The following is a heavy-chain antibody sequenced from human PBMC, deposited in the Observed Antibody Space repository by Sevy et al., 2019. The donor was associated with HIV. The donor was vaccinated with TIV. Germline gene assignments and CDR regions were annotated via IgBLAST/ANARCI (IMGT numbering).Heavy chain of an antibody. J-gene: IGHJ4*02. CDR3: AREGCTRPHDY. V-gene: IGHV3-23*01. D-gene: IGHD2-8*01. Sequence: GGSLRLSCAASGFAFYDYSMSWIRQAPGKGLEWVATLSFGCGKINYADSVKGRFTISRDNSKNSFYLQMDNLRVEDTALYYCAREGCTRPHDYWGQGTVVTVSS. CDR1: GFAFYDYS. CDR2: LSFGCGKI.